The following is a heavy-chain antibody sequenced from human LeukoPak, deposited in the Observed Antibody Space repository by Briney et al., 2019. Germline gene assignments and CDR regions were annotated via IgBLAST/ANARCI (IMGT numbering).Heavy chain of an antibody. J-gene: IGHJ6*02. CDR1: GFTFSTSG. D-gene: IGHD3-3*01. CDR2: INPNGGGT. Sequence: ASVKVSCKASGFTFSTSGMHWVRQAPGQGLEWMGWINPNGGGTNYAQKFQGRVTMTRDTSISTAYMELSRLRSDDTAVYYCASYNTINYDFWSGYSNYYYGMDVWGQGTTVTVSS. CDR3: ASYNTINYDFWSGYSNYYYGMDV. V-gene: IGHV1-2*02.